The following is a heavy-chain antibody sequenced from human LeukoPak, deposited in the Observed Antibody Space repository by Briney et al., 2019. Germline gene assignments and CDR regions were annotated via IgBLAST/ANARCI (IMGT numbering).Heavy chain of an antibody. Sequence: SETLSLTCTVSGGSISSSSYYWGWIRQPPGKGLEWIGSIYYSGSTYYNPSLKSRVTMSVDTSKNQFSLKLSSVTAADTAVYYCARQPYYYYYYYMDVWGKGTTVTISS. V-gene: IGHV4-39*01. J-gene: IGHJ6*03. CDR2: IYYSGST. CDR1: GGSISSSSYY. CDR3: ARQPYYYYYYYMDV.